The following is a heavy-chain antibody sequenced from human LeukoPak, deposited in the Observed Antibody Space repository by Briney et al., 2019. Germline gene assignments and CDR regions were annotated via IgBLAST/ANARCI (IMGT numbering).Heavy chain of an antibody. CDR2: IIPIFGTA. V-gene: IGHV1-69*01. CDR1: GGTFSSYA. CDR3: ARDYDSSGFTHYFDY. D-gene: IGHD3-22*01. Sequence: SVKVSCKASGGTFSSYAISWVRQAPGQGLEWMGGIIPIFGTANYAQKFQGRVTITADESTSTAYMELSSLRSEDTAVYYCARDYDSSGFTHYFDYGGQGTLVTVSS. J-gene: IGHJ4*02.